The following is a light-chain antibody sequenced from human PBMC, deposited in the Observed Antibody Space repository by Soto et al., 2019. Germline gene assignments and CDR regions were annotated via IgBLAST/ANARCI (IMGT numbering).Light chain of an antibody. CDR3: QTWSTGMV. Sequence: QPVLTQSPSASGTLGASIKLTCTLSSAHTAYAIAWHQVQPEKGPRFLVKFNSDGSFMKGDGIPDRFSASGSGTERFLTISGLQSEDEAEYYCQTWSTGMVFGGGTKLTVL. J-gene: IGLJ3*02. CDR2: FNSDGSF. CDR1: SAHTAYA. V-gene: IGLV4-69*01.